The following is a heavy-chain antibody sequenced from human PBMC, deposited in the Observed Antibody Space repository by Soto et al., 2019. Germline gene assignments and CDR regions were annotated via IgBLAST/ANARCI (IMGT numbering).Heavy chain of an antibody. CDR2: IYHSGST. V-gene: IGHV4-59*04. CDR3: ARHQGSDIDMVTNYYYYGMDV. D-gene: IGHD5-18*01. J-gene: IGHJ6*01. CDR1: GGSISSYY. Sequence: PSETLSLTCTVSGGSISSYYWSWIRQPPGKGLEWIGYIYHSGSTYYNPSLKSRVTISVDRSKNQFSLKLSSVTAADTAVYYCARHQGSDIDMVTNYYYYGMDVGGQGTTVTV.